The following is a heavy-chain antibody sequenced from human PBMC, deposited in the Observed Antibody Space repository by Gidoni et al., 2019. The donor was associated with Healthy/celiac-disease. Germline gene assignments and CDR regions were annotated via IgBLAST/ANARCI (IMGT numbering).Heavy chain of an antibody. CDR3: ARGRYYYGSGTTFDY. J-gene: IGHJ4*02. CDR2: ISSSGSTI. D-gene: IGHD3-10*01. CDR1: GFTFRDSY. Sequence: QVQLVESGGGLVKPGGSLRPSCAASGFTFRDSYSRWIRQAPGKGLEWVSYISSSGSTIYYADSVKGRFTISRDNAKNSLYLQMNSLRAEDTAVYYCARGRYYYGSGTTFDYWGQGTLVTVSS. V-gene: IGHV3-11*01.